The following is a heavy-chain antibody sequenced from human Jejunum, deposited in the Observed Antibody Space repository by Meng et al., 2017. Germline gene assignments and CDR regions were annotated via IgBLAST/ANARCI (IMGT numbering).Heavy chain of an antibody. V-gene: IGHV4-4*02. CDR1: GASISSGYW. CDR2: IHHGGDT. D-gene: IGHD2-15*01. Sequence: QLQLQESGPGLLKPSQTLSLTCTVSGASISSGYWWSWVRQPPGKGLEWIGEIHHGGDTNYNPSLKSRVTISVDKSNNQYSLRLTSVTAADTAMYYCARNGAYSADHWGQGTLVTVSS. J-gene: IGHJ4*02. CDR3: ARNGAYSADH.